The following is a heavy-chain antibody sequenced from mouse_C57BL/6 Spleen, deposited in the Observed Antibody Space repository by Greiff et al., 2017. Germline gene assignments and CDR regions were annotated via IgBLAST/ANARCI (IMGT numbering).Heavy chain of an antibody. J-gene: IGHJ4*01. CDR2: IKPTDGTT. D-gene: IGHD1-1*01. CDR1: GYSFTDYN. Sequence: VQLQQSGPELVKPGASVKISCKASGYSFTDYNMNWVKQSNGKGLEWIGVIKPTDGTTNYNQKFKGKATLTVDQSSSTAYMQLNSLTSEDAAVYYCARQATVGEMDYWGQGTSVTVSS. CDR3: ARQATVGEMDY. V-gene: IGHV1-39*01.